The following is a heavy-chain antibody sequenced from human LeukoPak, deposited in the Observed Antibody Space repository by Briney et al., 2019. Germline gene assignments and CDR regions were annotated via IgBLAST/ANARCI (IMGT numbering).Heavy chain of an antibody. J-gene: IGHJ4*02. V-gene: IGHV5-51*01. CDR1: GYSFTSYW. CDR3: ARRRSSTLIDY. CDR2: IYPGDSDT. Sequence: GESLRISCKGSGYSFTSYWIAWVRQMPGKGLEWMGIIYPGDSDTTYSPSFQGQVTISADKSISTAYLQWSSLKASDTAMYFCARRRSSTLIDYWGQGTLVTVSS. D-gene: IGHD3-10*01.